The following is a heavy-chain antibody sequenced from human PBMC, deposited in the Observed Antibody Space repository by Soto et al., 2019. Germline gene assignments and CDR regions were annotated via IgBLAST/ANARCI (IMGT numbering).Heavy chain of an antibody. CDR3: ARVRAGPDYDFWSGYPPTAIDV. CDR1: GYTFTSYG. D-gene: IGHD3-3*01. Sequence: ASVKVSCKASGYTFTSYGISWVRQAPGQRLEWMGWINAGNGNTKYSQKFQGRVTITRDTSASTAYMELSSLRSEDTAVYYCARVRAGPDYDFWSGYPPTAIDVWGQGTTVTVSS. V-gene: IGHV1-3*01. J-gene: IGHJ6*02. CDR2: INAGNGNT.